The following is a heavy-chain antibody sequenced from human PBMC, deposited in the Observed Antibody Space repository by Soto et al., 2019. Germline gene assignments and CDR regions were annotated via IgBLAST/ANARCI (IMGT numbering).Heavy chain of an antibody. Sequence: QVQLQQWGAGLLKPSETLSLTCAVYGGSFSGYYWTWIRQPPGKGLEWIGEINHSGNTNYNPSLKSRVTISLDMSKNQFSLKLRSVTAADTAVYYCARGFHCSALFSRYTKFDTWGQGTLVTVSS. D-gene: IGHD6-6*01. CDR3: ARGFHCSALFSRYTKFDT. CDR1: GGSFSGYY. J-gene: IGHJ5*02. CDR2: INHSGNT. V-gene: IGHV4-34*01.